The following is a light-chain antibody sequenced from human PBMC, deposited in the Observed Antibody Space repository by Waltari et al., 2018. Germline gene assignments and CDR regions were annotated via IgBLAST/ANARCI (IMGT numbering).Light chain of an antibody. CDR1: RSTIGRNT. Sequence: QSVLTQPPSVSVTPGHRALLSFSRTRSTIGRNTVPSYQQRPGTAPKFLIYSNTQRPSGFPDRFSGSKSDTSASLAISGLQSEDEADYYCAAWDDSLNGWVLGGGTKVTVL. V-gene: IGLV1-44*01. CDR2: SNT. CDR3: AAWDDSLNGWV. J-gene: IGLJ3*02.